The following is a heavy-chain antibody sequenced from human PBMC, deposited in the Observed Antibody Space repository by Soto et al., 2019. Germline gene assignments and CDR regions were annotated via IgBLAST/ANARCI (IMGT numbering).Heavy chain of an antibody. D-gene: IGHD1-7*01. CDR2: INHSGST. CDR1: GGSFSGYY. Sequence: SETLSLTCAVYGGSFSGYYWSWIRQPPWKGLKWIGEINHSGSTNYNPSLKSRDTISVDTSKNQFSLKLSSVTAADTAVYYCAINSGITATSPYHRFDYMGRGPLVTVSS. J-gene: IGHJ4*02. CDR3: AINSGITATSPYHRFDY. V-gene: IGHV4-34*01.